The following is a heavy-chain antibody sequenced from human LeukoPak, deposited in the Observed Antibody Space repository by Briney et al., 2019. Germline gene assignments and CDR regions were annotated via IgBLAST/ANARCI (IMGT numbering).Heavy chain of an antibody. Sequence: SETLSLTCTVSGGSVSSGSYYSSWIRQPPGKGLEWIGYIYYSGSTNYNPSLKSRVTISVDTSKNQFSLKLSSVTAADTAVYYCARQGDFWSEGWFDPWGQGTLVTVSS. J-gene: IGHJ5*02. CDR1: GGSVSSGSYY. CDR3: ARQGDFWSEGWFDP. D-gene: IGHD3-3*01. V-gene: IGHV4-61*01. CDR2: IYYSGST.